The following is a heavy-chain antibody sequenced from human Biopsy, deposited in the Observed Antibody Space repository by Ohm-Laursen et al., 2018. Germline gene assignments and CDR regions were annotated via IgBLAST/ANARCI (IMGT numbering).Heavy chain of an antibody. V-gene: IGHV4-59*02. D-gene: IGHD4-11*01. Sequence: GTLSLTCTVSGDSVTKYYWSWIRQPPGKGLEWIGHIYYSVMTNYNPSLQSRVSISVDTSRNQVSLTLSSVTAADTAVYYCARDSGILNYGNFKYYHYYGMDVWGQGSKVTVSS. CDR2: IYYSVMT. J-gene: IGHJ6*02. CDR3: ARDSGILNYGNFKYYHYYGMDV. CDR1: GDSVTKYY.